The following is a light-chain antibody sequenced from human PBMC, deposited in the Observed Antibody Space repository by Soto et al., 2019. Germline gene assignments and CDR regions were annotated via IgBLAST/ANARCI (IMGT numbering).Light chain of an antibody. Sequence: QSALTQPASVSGSPGQSITISCTGTSSDVGGYNSVSWYQQHPGKAPKLMIYDVTNRPSGVSNRFSGSKSVNTASLTISGLQAEDEADYYCSSYTCSSTVLFGGGTKLTVL. J-gene: IGLJ2*01. CDR3: SSYTCSSTVL. CDR1: SSDVGGYNS. V-gene: IGLV2-14*03. CDR2: DVT.